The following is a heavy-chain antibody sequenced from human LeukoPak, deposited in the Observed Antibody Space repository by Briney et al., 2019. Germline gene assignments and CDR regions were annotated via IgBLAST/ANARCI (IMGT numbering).Heavy chain of an antibody. J-gene: IGHJ4*02. CDR1: GYTFTSYY. V-gene: IGHV1-46*01. CDR3: ARGRYCSGGSCYSEPDY. CDR2: INPSGGST. D-gene: IGHD2-15*01. Sequence: GASVKVSCKASGYTFTSYYMHWVRQAPGQGLEWMGIINPSGGSTSYAQKFQGRVTMTRDTSTSTVYMELSSLRSEDTAVYYCARGRYCSGGSCYSEPDYWGQGTLVTVSS.